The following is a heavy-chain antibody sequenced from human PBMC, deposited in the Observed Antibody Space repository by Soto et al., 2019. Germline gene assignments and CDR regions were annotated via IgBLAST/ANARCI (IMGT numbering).Heavy chain of an antibody. CDR3: ARDFEKSAIGP. CDR2: IAYTGDT. V-gene: IGHV4-34*09. D-gene: IGHD3-9*01. Sequence: SETLSLTCAVSGGSFSGFFWGWIRQPPGKGLEWLGYIAYTGDTYFNPSLRSRLTISSDRAKNQFSLKLSSVTAADTAFYYCARDFEKSAIGPWGQGTLVTVS. J-gene: IGHJ5*02. CDR1: GGSFSGFF.